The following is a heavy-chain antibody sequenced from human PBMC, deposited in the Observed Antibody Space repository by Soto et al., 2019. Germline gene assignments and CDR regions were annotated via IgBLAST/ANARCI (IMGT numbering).Heavy chain of an antibody. J-gene: IGHJ6*03. CDR1: GGSISSYY. Sequence: SETLSLTCTVSGGSISSYYWSWIRQPPGKGLEWIGYIYYSGSTNYNPSLRSRVTISVDTSKNQFSLKLSSVTAADTAVYYCARVGPDHYDFWSGFPMDVWGKGTTVTVSS. CDR2: IYYSGST. V-gene: IGHV4-59*01. CDR3: ARVGPDHYDFWSGFPMDV. D-gene: IGHD3-3*01.